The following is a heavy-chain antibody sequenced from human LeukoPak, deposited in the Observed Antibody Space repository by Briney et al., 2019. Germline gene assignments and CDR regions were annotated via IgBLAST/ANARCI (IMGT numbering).Heavy chain of an antibody. V-gene: IGHV3-74*01. CDR1: GFTFSSYW. D-gene: IGHD1/OR15-1a*01. CDR3: ARGIPTGTVDY. Sequence: GGSLRLSCAASGFTFSSYWMHWVRQAPGKGLVWVSRINSDDSSTSYADSVRGRFTVSRDNAKNTLYLQMNSLRAEDTAVYYCARGIPTGTVDYWGQGTLVTVSS. CDR2: INSDDSST. J-gene: IGHJ4*02.